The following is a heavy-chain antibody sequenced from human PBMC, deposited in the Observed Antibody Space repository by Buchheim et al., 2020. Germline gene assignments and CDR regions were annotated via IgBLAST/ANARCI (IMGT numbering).Heavy chain of an antibody. CDR1: GFTFSRYS. J-gene: IGHJ4*02. Sequence: EVQLVESGGGVVQPGGSLRLSCAASGFTFSRYSMSWVRQAPGKGLEWVAYMTSASTSIYYADSVKGRFTISRDNSKNSLYLQRNSLRDEDTAVYYCASGLRYFDYWGQGTL. CDR2: MTSASTSI. D-gene: IGHD5-12*01. V-gene: IGHV3-48*02. CDR3: ASGLRYFDY.